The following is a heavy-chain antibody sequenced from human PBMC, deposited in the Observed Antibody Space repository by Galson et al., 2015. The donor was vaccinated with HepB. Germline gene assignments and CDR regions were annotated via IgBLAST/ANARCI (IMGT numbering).Heavy chain of an antibody. CDR3: AKVFPEKTDGWYRQALYYFDS. J-gene: IGHJ4*02. CDR1: GFTFSYYA. D-gene: IGHD6-19*01. V-gene: IGHV3-23*01. Sequence: SLRLSCAASGFTFSYYAMSWVRQAPGKGLEWISAITPSGDNTYSADSMKGRFTISRDNSQNTLFLQMNSLRAADTATYFCAKVFPEKTDGWYRQALYYFDSWGQGTRVTVSS. CDR2: ITPSGDNT.